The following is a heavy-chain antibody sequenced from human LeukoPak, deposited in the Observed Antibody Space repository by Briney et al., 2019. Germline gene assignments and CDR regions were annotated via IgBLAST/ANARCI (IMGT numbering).Heavy chain of an antibody. CDR1: GFTFDDYG. Sequence: PGGPLRLSCAASGFTFDDYGMSWVRQAPGKGLEWVSGINWNGGSTGYADSVKGRFTISRDNAKNSLYLQMNSLRAEDTALYYCARSLIAARGNYFDYWGQGTLVTVSS. D-gene: IGHD6-6*01. CDR2: INWNGGST. J-gene: IGHJ4*02. CDR3: ARSLIAARGNYFDY. V-gene: IGHV3-20*04.